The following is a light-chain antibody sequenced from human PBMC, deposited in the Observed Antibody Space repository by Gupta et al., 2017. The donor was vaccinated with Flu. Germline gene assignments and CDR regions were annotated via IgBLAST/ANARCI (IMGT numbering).Light chain of an antibody. Sequence: EIVMTQSPATLSVSPGERVTLSCRASQSVSSNLAWYQQRPGQAHRLLMYGASTRATGIPATFSGSGTGTEFTLTISSLQSEDFAVYYCQQNNNWPLTFGGGTKVEIK. CDR3: QQNNNWPLT. V-gene: IGKV3-15*01. CDR2: GAS. J-gene: IGKJ4*01. CDR1: QSVSSN.